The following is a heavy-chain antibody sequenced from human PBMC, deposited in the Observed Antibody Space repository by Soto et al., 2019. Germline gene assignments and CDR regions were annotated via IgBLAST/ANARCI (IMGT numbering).Heavy chain of an antibody. Sequence: PSETLSLTCTVSGGSISSGGYYWSWIRQHPGKGLEWIGYIYYSGSTYYNPSLKSRVTISVDTSKNQFSLKLSSVTAADTAVYYCARDFKAGQTFDYWGQGTLVTVSS. CDR2: IYYSGST. D-gene: IGHD6-13*01. J-gene: IGHJ4*02. CDR1: GGSISSGGYY. V-gene: IGHV4-31*03. CDR3: ARDFKAGQTFDY.